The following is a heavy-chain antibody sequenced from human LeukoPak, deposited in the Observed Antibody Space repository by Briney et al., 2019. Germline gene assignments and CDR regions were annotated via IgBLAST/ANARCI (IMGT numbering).Heavy chain of an antibody. V-gene: IGHV3-48*04. CDR2: ISSGSSTI. D-gene: IGHD3-22*01. CDR3: ARDSRGYQFDC. Sequence: GGSQRLSCAASGFTLSSYSMNWVRQAPGKGLEWVSYISSGSSTIYYADSVKGRFTISRDNAKNSLYLQMNSLRADDTAVYYCARDSRGYQFDCWGQGTLVTVSS. J-gene: IGHJ4*02. CDR1: GFTLSSYS.